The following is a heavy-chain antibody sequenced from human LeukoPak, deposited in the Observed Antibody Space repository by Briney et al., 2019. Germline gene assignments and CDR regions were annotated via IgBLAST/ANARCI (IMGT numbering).Heavy chain of an antibody. J-gene: IGHJ4*02. Sequence: GGSLRLSCAGSGFTFSDYYMSWIRQAPGKGLEWISYITSSSSDTNYADSVKGRFTISRDNAKKSLYLQMNSLRAEDTAVYYCARDYGILTGYFRGGFDYWGQGTLVTVSS. CDR2: ITSSSSDT. D-gene: IGHD3-9*01. CDR1: GFTFSDYY. V-gene: IGHV3-11*05. CDR3: ARDYGILTGYFRGGFDY.